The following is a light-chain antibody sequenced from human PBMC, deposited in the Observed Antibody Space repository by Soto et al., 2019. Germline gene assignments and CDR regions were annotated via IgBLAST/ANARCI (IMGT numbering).Light chain of an antibody. CDR2: ATS. J-gene: IGKJ4*01. CDR3: QQLNSYPLT. V-gene: IGKV1-9*01. Sequence: DIQLTQSSSLLSASLGDIVTSTCRASQGIRTFLARIQQKRRKAPKHLMYATSMVQGGASPWDGGSGHGPDFTLTISRIQPEDFAHYFCQQLNSYPLTFGEGTKVDLK. CDR1: QGIRTF.